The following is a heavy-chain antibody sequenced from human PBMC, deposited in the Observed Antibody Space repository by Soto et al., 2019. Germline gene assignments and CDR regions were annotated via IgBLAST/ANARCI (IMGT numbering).Heavy chain of an antibody. CDR2: ISYDGNNK. CDR3: AKDLQAYGDYYYYCYGLDV. CDR1: GFTFSTFG. V-gene: IGHV3-30*18. Sequence: QLVESGGGVVPPGASLRLSCEASGFTFSTFGRHWVRQTPGKGLEWVAVISYDGNNKVYADSVKGRFTISRDNFKNTVDLVMNNQKVDDTAVYYCAKDLQAYGDYYYYCYGLDVWGQGATFSVSS. D-gene: IGHD4-17*01. J-gene: IGHJ6*02.